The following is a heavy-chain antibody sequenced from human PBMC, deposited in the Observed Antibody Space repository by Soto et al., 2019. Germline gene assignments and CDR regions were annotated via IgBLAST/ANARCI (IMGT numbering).Heavy chain of an antibody. Sequence: QVQLQESGPGLMKPSQTLSLTCTVSGGYISSAGSFWSWVHQLPGKGLEWIGYMSHSETTHYNSSLKSRVSISIDTSKNEFTVNLGSVTAADTAVYYCARGYSRPDWFDSWGPGTLVIVSS. D-gene: IGHD5-12*01. CDR2: MSHSETT. J-gene: IGHJ5*01. V-gene: IGHV4-31*03. CDR1: GGYISSAGSF. CDR3: ARGYSRPDWFDS.